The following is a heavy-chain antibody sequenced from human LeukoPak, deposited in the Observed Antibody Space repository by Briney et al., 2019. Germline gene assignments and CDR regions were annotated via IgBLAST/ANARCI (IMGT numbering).Heavy chain of an antibody. Sequence: AASVKVSCKASGGTFSSYAISWVRQAPGQGLEWMGGIIPIFGTANYAQKFQGRVTITADESTSTAYMELSSLRSEDTAVYYCAVLTSSPQYYYYGMDVWGQGTTVTVSS. CDR3: AVLTSSPQYYYYGMDV. V-gene: IGHV1-69*13. CDR1: GGTFSSYA. J-gene: IGHJ6*02. CDR2: IIPIFGTA. D-gene: IGHD2-2*01.